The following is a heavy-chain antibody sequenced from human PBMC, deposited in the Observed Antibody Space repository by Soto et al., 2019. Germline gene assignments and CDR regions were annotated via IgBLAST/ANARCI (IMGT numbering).Heavy chain of an antibody. D-gene: IGHD2-8*01. CDR1: GGSISSGGYY. V-gene: IGHV4-31*03. J-gene: IGHJ5*02. Sequence: PSETLSLTCTVSGGSISSGGYYWSWIRQHPGKGLEWIGYIYYSGSTYYNPSLKSRVTISVDTSKNQFSLKLSSVTAADTAVYYCARDKGTSGVFDPWGQGTLVTVSS. CDR2: IYYSGST. CDR3: ARDKGTSGVFDP.